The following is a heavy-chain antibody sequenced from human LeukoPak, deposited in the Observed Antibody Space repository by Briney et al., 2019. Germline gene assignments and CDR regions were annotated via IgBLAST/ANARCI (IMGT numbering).Heavy chain of an antibody. Sequence: GGSLRLSCAASGFTFSAYSINWVRQAPGKGLEWVSIVSGSGGFTYYADSVKGRFTISRDNSKNTLYLQMDSLRAEDTAVYYCAKLIRGSGSRDAFDIWGQGTMVTVSS. V-gene: IGHV3-23*01. J-gene: IGHJ3*02. CDR2: VSGSGGFT. CDR1: GFTFSAYS. CDR3: AKLIRGSGSRDAFDI. D-gene: IGHD3-10*01.